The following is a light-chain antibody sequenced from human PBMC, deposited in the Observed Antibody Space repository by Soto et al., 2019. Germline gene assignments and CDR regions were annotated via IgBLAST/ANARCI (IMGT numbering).Light chain of an antibody. V-gene: IGLV2-14*03. CDR1: SSDVGAYTF. CDR3: SSYTSSSTHV. CDR2: DVS. J-gene: IGLJ1*01. Sequence: QSALTQPASVSGSPGQSITSSCTGTSSDVGAYTFVSWYQQHPDKVPKLMIFDVSRRPSGVSDRFSGSKSGNTASLTISGLQPEDEADYYCSSYTSSSTHVFGSGTKVTVL.